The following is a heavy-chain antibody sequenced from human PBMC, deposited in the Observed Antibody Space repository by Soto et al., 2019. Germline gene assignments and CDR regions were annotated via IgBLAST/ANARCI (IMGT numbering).Heavy chain of an antibody. CDR2: IFRDGSDK. Sequence: GGSLRLSCTASGFTFSSYWMTWVRRAPGKGLQWVANIFRDGSDKYHLDSVKGRFTISRDNARNSLFLQMNSLRAEDTAVYYCARVRANDYEIDYSGQGTLVTVSS. V-gene: IGHV3-7*03. D-gene: IGHD4-17*01. CDR3: ARVRANDYEIDY. J-gene: IGHJ4*02. CDR1: GFTFSSYW.